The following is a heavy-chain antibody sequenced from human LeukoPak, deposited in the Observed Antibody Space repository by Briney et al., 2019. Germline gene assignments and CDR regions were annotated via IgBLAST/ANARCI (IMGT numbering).Heavy chain of an antibody. CDR1: GFTFSSYA. CDR3: AKDLKVFGINGLDY. Sequence: GSLRLSCAASGFTFSSYAMSWVRQAPGKGLEWVSGISASGGSTYHADSGKGRFTISRDNPKNTLYLQMNSLRAEDTAVYYCAKDLKVFGINGLDYWGQGTLVIVSS. V-gene: IGHV3-23*01. J-gene: IGHJ4*02. D-gene: IGHD2-8*01. CDR2: ISASGGST.